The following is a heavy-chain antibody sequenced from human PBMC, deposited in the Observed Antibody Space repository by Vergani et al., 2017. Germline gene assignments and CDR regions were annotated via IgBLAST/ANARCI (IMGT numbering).Heavy chain of an antibody. CDR3: ARDSIGWYFDL. J-gene: IGHJ2*01. D-gene: IGHD3-22*01. Sequence: QVQLQESGPGLVKLSETLSLTCTVSGGSISSYYWSWIRQPPGKGLEWSGYIYYSVSTNYNPSLKSRVTISVDTSKNQFSLKLSSVTAADTAVYYCARDSIGWYFDLWGRGTLVTVSS. V-gene: IGHV4-59*01. CDR1: GGSISSYY. CDR2: IYYSVST.